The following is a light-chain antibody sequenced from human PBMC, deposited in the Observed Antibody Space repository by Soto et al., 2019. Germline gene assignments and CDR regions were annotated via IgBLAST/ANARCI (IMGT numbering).Light chain of an antibody. V-gene: IGLV2-23*01. CDR1: SSNVGTYDL. CDR2: EGT. Sequence: QSALTQPASVSASPGQSITISCTGTSSNVGTYDLVSWYQHHPDKAPKLIIYEGTKQPSGISSRFSGSKSGNTAALTISGLQAADDDAYYCCSFAVGAALVFGGGTKVTVL. J-gene: IGLJ2*01. CDR3: CSFAVGAALV.